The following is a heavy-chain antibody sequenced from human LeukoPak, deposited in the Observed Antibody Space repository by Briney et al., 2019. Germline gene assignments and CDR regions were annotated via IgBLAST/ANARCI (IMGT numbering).Heavy chain of an antibody. V-gene: IGHV7-4-1*02. D-gene: IGHD6-13*01. Sequence: GASVKVSCKASGYTFTRYYMHWVRQAPGQGLGWMGWSNTNTGNPTYAQGFTGRFVFSLGPSVSTAYLQISSLKAEDTAVYYCARARGIAAAGTGSWFDPWGQGTLVTVSS. CDR3: ARARGIAAAGTGSWFDP. J-gene: IGHJ5*02. CDR1: GYTFTRYY. CDR2: SNTNTGNP.